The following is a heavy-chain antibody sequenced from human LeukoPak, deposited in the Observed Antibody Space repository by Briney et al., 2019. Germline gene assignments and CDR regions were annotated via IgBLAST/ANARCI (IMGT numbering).Heavy chain of an antibody. J-gene: IGHJ4*02. V-gene: IGHV3-23*01. CDR3: AREVSGSSYFDY. D-gene: IGHD1-26*01. Sequence: GGSLRLSCAASGFTFSSYAMSWVRQAPGKGLEWVSAISGSGGSTYYADSVKGRFTISRDNSKNTLYLQMNSLSAEDTAVYYCAREVSGSSYFDYWGQGTQVTVSS. CDR2: ISGSGGST. CDR1: GFTFSSYA.